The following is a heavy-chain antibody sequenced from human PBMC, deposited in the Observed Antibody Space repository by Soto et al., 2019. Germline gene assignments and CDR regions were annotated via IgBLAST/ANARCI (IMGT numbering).Heavy chain of an antibody. J-gene: IGHJ5*02. Sequence: PSEILSLTCSVSGAALNSGNYYWSWIRQVPGKGLEWIGHIYVTGAVDYNPSLRDRITISQDTSERQFSLNLRLVTAADTAVYYCAILRIATNNYKWFDPWGQGTLVTVSS. D-gene: IGHD2-21*01. V-gene: IGHV4-31*03. CDR1: GAALNSGNYY. CDR2: IYVTGAV. CDR3: AILRIATNNYKWFDP.